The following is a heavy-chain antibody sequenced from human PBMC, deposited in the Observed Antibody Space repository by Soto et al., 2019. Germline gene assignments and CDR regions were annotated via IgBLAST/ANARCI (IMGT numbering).Heavy chain of an antibody. CDR2: IDPSGGST. Sequence: QVQLVQSGTEVKKPGASVKVSCKASGYTFTNYYMHWVRQAPGQGLEWMGIIDPSGGSTRYAQKCQGRFTMTRDTSTSTIYMEVSRLRSEDTAVYYCARRYVDSLDVWGQGTTVTVSS. D-gene: IGHD4-17*01. CDR1: GYTFTNYY. J-gene: IGHJ6*02. V-gene: IGHV1-46*01. CDR3: ARRYVDSLDV.